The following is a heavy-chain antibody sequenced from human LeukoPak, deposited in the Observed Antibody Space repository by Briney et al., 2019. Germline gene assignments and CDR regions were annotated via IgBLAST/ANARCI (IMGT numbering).Heavy chain of an antibody. CDR1: KFNFA. V-gene: IGHV3-23*01. D-gene: IGHD6-6*01. J-gene: IGHJ4*02. CDR3: AKGQFASSSFFDY. Sequence: GSLRLSCAASKFNFAMSWVRQTADKRLEWVSAISGSGDATFYTDSVKGRFTISRDNSKNTLYLQMNNLRVEDTAVYYCAKGQFASSSFFDYWGQGTLVTVSS. CDR2: ISGSGDAT.